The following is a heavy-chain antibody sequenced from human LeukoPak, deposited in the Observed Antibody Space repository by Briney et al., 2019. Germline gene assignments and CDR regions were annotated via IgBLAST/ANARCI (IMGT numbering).Heavy chain of an antibody. CDR1: GDSISSSY. V-gene: IGHV4-59*01. CDR3: ARFKSGGFSYFDS. CDR2: IFYTGST. J-gene: IGHJ4*02. Sequence: KPSETLSLTCTVSGDSISSSYWNWIRQPPGKGLEWIGYIFYTGSTNYNPSLRSRVTMSLDTSKSQFSLKLSSVTAEDSAVYYCARFKSGGFSYFDSWGQGTLVAVSS. D-gene: IGHD3-3*01.